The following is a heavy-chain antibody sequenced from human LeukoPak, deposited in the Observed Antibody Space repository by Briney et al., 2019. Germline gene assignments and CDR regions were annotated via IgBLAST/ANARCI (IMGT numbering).Heavy chain of an antibody. D-gene: IGHD3-22*01. CDR2: IGTSGGT. V-gene: IGHV3-23*01. Sequence: GGSLRLSCAAAGLTFSNSPMNWVRQAPGKGLEWVPTIGTSGGTYYADSVKGRFTISRDISKNTVYLQMSSLRAEDTALYYCATKTVGNYPYDYWGQGTLVTVSP. J-gene: IGHJ4*02. CDR3: ATKTVGNYPYDY. CDR1: GLTFSNSP.